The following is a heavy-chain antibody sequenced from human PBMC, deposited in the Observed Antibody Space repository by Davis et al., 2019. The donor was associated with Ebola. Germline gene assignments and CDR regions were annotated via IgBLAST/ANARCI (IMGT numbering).Heavy chain of an antibody. D-gene: IGHD3-10*01. CDR3: AREQYDGPGTYYNFPWFDP. CDR1: GVTFGTHG. CDR2: IIPGRGTP. V-gene: IGHV1-69*04. J-gene: IGHJ5*02. Sequence: AASVKVSCKASGVTFGTHGISWVRQAPGRGLEWMGRIIPGRGTPDYAEKFQGRVAISADRSGLTVYMELTSLRSEDTAMYYCAREQYDGPGTYYNFPWFDPWGQGTLVSVSS.